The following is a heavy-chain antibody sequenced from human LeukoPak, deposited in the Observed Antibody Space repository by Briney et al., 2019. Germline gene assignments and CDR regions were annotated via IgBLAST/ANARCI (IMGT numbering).Heavy chain of an antibody. CDR1: GYTFTSYG. Sequence: ASVKVSCKTSGYTFTSYGITWVRQAPGQGLEWMGWISTYNGNTNYAKKVQGRVTMTTDTSTRTAFMELRSLTSDDTAVYYCASRSGTYPYYIDYWGQGTLVTVSS. D-gene: IGHD1-26*01. CDR2: ISTYNGNT. V-gene: IGHV1-18*01. CDR3: ASRSGTYPYYIDY. J-gene: IGHJ4*02.